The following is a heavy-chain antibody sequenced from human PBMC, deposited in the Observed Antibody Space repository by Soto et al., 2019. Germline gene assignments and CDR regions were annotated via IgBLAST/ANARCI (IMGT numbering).Heavy chain of an antibody. CDR1: GFTLSSYW. CDR3: ARARSLDWYFDL. V-gene: IGHV3-74*01. Sequence: GGSLRLSCAASGFTLSSYWMHWVRQAPGKGLVCVSHIYSDGSTTNYADSVKGRFTISRDNAKNTLYLQMNSLRAEDTAVYYCARARSLDWYFDLWGRGTLVTVSS. J-gene: IGHJ2*01. CDR2: IYSDGSTT.